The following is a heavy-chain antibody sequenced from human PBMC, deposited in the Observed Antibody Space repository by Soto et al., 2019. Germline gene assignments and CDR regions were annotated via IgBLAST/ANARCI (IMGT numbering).Heavy chain of an antibody. V-gene: IGHV3-30-3*01. CDR2: ISYDGSNK. CDR1: GFTFSSYA. Sequence: QVQLVESGGGVVQPGRSLRLSCAASGFTFSSYAMHWARQAPGKGLEWVAVISYDGSNKYYADSVKGRFTISRDNSKNTLYLQMNSLRAEDTAVYYCAYSYGAFDYYYYGMDVWGQGTTVTVSS. D-gene: IGHD5-18*01. CDR3: AYSYGAFDYYYYGMDV. J-gene: IGHJ6*02.